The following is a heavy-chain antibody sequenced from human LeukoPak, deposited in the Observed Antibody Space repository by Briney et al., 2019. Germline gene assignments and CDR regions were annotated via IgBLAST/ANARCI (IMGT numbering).Heavy chain of an antibody. Sequence: SETLSLTCAVYGGSFSGYYWSWIRQPPGKGLEWIGYIYHSGSTYYNPSLKSRVTISVDRSKNQFSLKLSSVTAADTAVYYCASEPYDYVWGSYRYTGVDYFDYWGQGTLVTVSS. CDR3: ASEPYDYVWGSYRYTGVDYFDY. J-gene: IGHJ4*02. CDR1: GGSFSGYY. D-gene: IGHD3-16*02. V-gene: IGHV4-34*01. CDR2: IYHSGST.